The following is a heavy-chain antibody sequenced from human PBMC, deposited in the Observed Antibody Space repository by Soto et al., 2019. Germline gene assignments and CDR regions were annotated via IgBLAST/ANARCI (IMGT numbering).Heavy chain of an antibody. Sequence: ASEKVSCKASGYTFTGYYMHWVRQAPGQGLEWMGWINPNSGGTNYAQKFQGRVTMTRDTSISTAYMELSRLRSDDTAAYYCARDYYDSSGPRGYWFDPWGQGTLVTVSS. J-gene: IGHJ5*02. CDR2: INPNSGGT. CDR1: GYTFTGYY. V-gene: IGHV1-2*02. CDR3: ARDYYDSSGPRGYWFDP. D-gene: IGHD3-22*01.